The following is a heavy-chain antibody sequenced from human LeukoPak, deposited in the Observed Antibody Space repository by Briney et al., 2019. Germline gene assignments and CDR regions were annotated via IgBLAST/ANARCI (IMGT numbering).Heavy chain of an antibody. D-gene: IGHD6-19*01. J-gene: IGHJ2*01. V-gene: IGHV4-39*01. CDR1: GGSISSSSYY. CDR2: IYYSGTT. CDR3: ARQVAGSGWGVGGWYFDL. Sequence: SETLSLTCTVSGGSISSSSYYWGWIRQPPGKGLEWIGTIYYSGTTYYNPSLKSRVTISVDTSKNQFSLKLSSVTAADTAVYYCARQVAGSGWGVGGWYFDLWGRGTLVTVSP.